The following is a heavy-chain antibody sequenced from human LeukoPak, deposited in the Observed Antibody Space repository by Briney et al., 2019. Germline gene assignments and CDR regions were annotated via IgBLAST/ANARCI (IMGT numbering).Heavy chain of an antibody. V-gene: IGHV3-11*04. J-gene: IGHJ4*02. Sequence: GGSLRLSCVVSGFNFNPYYMSWIRQAPGKWLERISYIGLHGYPLDYADSVKGRFTISRDNAKDSLYLDMTSLTAEDTAVYYCARKDFSSGSFTYWGQGTLVTVSS. CDR3: ARKDFSSGSFTY. CDR2: IGLHGYPL. D-gene: IGHD6-19*01. CDR1: GFNFNPYY.